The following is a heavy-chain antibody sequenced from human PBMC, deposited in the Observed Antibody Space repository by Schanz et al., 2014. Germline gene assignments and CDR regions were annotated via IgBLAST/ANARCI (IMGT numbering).Heavy chain of an antibody. V-gene: IGHV3-48*01. Sequence: EVQLVESGGGLVQRGGSLRLSCAASGFTLGSYNMNWVRQAPGKGLEWVSYISWSSSVIYYVDSVKGRFTISRDNSKNTLFLQMNSLRPDDTAVYYCARDSGSHYLVDYWGQGTLVTVSS. CDR1: GFTLGSYN. CDR2: ISWSSSVI. J-gene: IGHJ4*02. CDR3: ARDSGSHYLVDY. D-gene: IGHD1-26*01.